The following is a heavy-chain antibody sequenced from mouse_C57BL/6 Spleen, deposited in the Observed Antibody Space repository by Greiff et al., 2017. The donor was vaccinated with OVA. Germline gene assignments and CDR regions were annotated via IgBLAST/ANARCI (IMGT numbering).Heavy chain of an antibody. CDR1: AYTFPTSW. D-gene: IGHD4-1*01. V-gene: IGHV1-53*01. J-gene: IGHJ2*01. Sequence: QVHVKQPGTELLKPGASVKLSCKASAYTFPTSWMPWVKQRPGQGLEWIGNINPANGGTNYNEKFKSKATLTVDKSSSTAYMQLSSLTSEDSAVYYCARINWDYWGQGTTLTVSS. CDR3: ARINWDY. CDR2: INPANGGT.